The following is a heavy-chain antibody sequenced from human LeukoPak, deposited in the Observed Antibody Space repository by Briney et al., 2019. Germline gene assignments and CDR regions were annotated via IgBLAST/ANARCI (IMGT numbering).Heavy chain of an antibody. J-gene: IGHJ4*02. Sequence: GGSLRLSCAVSGFTFSNYSMIWVRQTPGKGLEWIAYIIDSGKTVYYADSVKGRFTISRDNAKNSLYLQMNSLRAEDTAVYYCARADSTMVVWYFDYWGQGALVTVSS. CDR2: IIDSGKTV. D-gene: IGHD3-22*01. CDR3: ARADSTMVVWYFDY. V-gene: IGHV3-48*01. CDR1: GFTFSNYS.